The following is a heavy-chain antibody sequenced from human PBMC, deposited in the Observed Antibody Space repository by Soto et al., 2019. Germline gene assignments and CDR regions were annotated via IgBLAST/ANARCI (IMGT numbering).Heavy chain of an antibody. CDR3: ARGGFCSGGSCYPLNF. CDR1: GFRMSSYW. V-gene: IGHV3-7*03. Sequence: GGSLRLSCEASGFRMSSYWMSWVRQAPGKGLEWVANIKQSGSEKNYVESVKGRFTISRDNVENSLYLQMNSLRAEDTAVYYCARGGFCSGGSCYPLNFRGQGALVTVSS. CDR2: IKQSGSEK. D-gene: IGHD2-15*01. J-gene: IGHJ4*02.